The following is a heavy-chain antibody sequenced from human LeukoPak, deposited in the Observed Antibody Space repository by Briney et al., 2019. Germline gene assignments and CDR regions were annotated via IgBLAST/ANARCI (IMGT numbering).Heavy chain of an antibody. V-gene: IGHV3-30*18. CDR1: GFTFSNYG. D-gene: IGHD1-14*01. CDR2: ISNDGSNK. Sequence: PGGSLRLSCAASGFTFSNYGMHWVRQAPGKGLECVAVISNDGSNKYYADSVKGRFSISRDNSKNTLYLQMNGLRTEDTAVYYCAKDRSSMTGDYWGQGTLVTVSS. J-gene: IGHJ4*02. CDR3: AKDRSSMTGDY.